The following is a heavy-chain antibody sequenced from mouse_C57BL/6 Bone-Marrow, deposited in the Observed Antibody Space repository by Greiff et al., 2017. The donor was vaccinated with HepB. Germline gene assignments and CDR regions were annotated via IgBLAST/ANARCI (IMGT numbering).Heavy chain of an antibody. Sequence: DVKLVESGGGLVQPGGSLSLSCAASGFTFTDYYMSWVRQPPGKALEWLGFIRNKANGYTTEYSASVKGRFTISRDNSQSILYLQMNALRAEDSATEYCARYGGLRPPYYFDYWGQGTTLTVSS. J-gene: IGHJ2*01. CDR2: IRNKANGYTT. CDR1: GFTFTDYY. D-gene: IGHD2-4*01. CDR3: ARYGGLRPPYYFDY. V-gene: IGHV7-3*01.